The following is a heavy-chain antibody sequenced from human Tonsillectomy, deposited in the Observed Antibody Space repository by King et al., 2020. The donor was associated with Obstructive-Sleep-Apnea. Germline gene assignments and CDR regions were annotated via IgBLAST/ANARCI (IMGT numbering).Heavy chain of an antibody. V-gene: IGHV4-31*03. CDR3: ARDWAEYESLPYGYGMDV. CDR1: GGSISIDTYY. J-gene: IGHJ6*02. D-gene: IGHD3-22*01. Sequence: LQLQESGPGLVKPSQTLSLTCTVSGGSISIDTYYWTWIRQHPGKGLEWIGYIYYSGSTYYNPSLKSRVTISVDTSKKQFYLKLSSVTAADTAVYYCARDWAEYESLPYGYGMDVWGQGTTVTVSS. CDR2: IYYSGST.